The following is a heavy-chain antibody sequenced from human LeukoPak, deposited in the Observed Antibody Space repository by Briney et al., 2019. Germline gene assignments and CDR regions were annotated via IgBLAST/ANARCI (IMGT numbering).Heavy chain of an antibody. D-gene: IGHD3-22*01. CDR1: GFTFSSYA. Sequence: GGSLRLSCAASGFTFSSYAMSWVRQAPGKGLEWVSAISGSGGSTYYADSVKGRFTISRDNSKNTLYLQMNSLRAEDTAVYYCAKAGDYYDSGGEFDYWGQGTLVTVSS. V-gene: IGHV3-23*01. CDR3: AKAGDYYDSGGEFDY. CDR2: ISGSGGST. J-gene: IGHJ4*02.